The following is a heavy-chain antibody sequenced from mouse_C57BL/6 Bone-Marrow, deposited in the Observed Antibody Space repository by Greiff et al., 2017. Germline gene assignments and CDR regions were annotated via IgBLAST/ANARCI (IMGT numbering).Heavy chain of an antibody. CDR3: SRPPYYCGSRNWYFDV. CDR1: GFTFSSYA. V-gene: IGHV5-4*03. CDR2: ISAGGSYT. Sequence: DVMLVESGGGLVKPGGSLKLSCAASGFTFSSYAMSWVRQTPEKRLEWVATISAGGSYTYYPDNVKGRFTISRDNAKTTLYLHMSSLKSEATSMSYCSRPPYYCGSRNWYFDVWGTGTTVTVSS. D-gene: IGHD1-1*01. J-gene: IGHJ1*03.